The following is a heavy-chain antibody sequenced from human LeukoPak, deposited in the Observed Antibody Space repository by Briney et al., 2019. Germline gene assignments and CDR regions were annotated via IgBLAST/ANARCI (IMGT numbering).Heavy chain of an antibody. Sequence: TASETLSLTCTVSGGFISSSSYYWGWIRQPPGKGLEWIGSIYYSGSTYYNPSLKSRVTISVDTSKNQFSLKLSSVTAADTAVYYCASDSAHYFDYWGQGTLVTVSS. CDR1: GGFISSSSYY. V-gene: IGHV4-39*07. CDR3: ASDSAHYFDY. CDR2: IYYSGST. J-gene: IGHJ4*02.